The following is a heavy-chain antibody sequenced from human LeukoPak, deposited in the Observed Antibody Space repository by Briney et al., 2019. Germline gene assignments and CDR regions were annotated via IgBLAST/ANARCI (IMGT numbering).Heavy chain of an antibody. CDR2: IYYSGST. D-gene: IGHD6-13*01. CDR1: GGSISSSSYY. V-gene: IGHV4-39*07. J-gene: IGHJ4*02. CDR3: ASALAAAGEFDY. Sequence: TASETLSPTCTVSGGSISSSSYYWGWIRQPPGKGLEWIGSIYYSGSTYYNPSLKSRVTISVDTSKNQFSLKLSSVTAADTAVYYRASALAAAGEFDYWGQGTLVTVSS.